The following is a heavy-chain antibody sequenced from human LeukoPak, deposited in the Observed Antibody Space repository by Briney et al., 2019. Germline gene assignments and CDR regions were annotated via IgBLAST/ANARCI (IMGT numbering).Heavy chain of an antibody. Sequence: PSETLSLTCTVSGDSISTSSHYWGWIRQPPEKGLEWIGSIYYSGSTYYNPSLKSRVSISVDTSKNQFSLRLNSPTATDTAVYYCARHHAHYFYYMAVWGKGTTVIGSS. J-gene: IGHJ6*03. V-gene: IGHV4-39*01. CDR3: ARHHAHYFYYMAV. CDR1: GDSISTSSHY. CDR2: IYYSGST.